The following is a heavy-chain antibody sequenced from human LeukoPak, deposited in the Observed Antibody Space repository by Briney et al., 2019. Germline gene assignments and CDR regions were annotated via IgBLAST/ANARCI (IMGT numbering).Heavy chain of an antibody. CDR2: IGGSGGST. CDR3: AKDRQSAWCGEHDY. D-gene: IGHD3-10*01. V-gene: IGHV3-23*01. J-gene: IGHJ4*02. Sequence: GGSLRLSCAASGFTFSTYAMNWVRQAPGKGLEWVSGIGGSGGSTYYADSVKGRFTISRDNSKNTLFLQMNSLTAEDTAIYYCAKDRQSAWCGEHDYWGQGTLVTVSS. CDR1: GFTFSTYA.